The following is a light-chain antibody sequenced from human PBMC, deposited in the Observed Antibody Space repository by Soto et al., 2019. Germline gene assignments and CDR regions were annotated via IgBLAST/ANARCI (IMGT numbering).Light chain of an antibody. V-gene: IGLV1-44*01. CDR3: AAWDSSLNGWV. CDR1: SSNIGRNN. CDR2: GNN. J-gene: IGLJ3*02. Sequence: QSVLTQPPSASGTPGQTVTISCSGSSSNIGRNNVHWYQQFPGTAPKLFMSGNNQRSSGVPDRFSGSRSGTSASLAISGLLSEDEADYYCAAWDSSLNGWVFGGGTKLTVL.